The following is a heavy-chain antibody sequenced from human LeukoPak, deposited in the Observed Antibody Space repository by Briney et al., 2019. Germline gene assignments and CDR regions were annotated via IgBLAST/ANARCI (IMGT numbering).Heavy chain of an antibody. CDR1: GGSISSYY. J-gene: IGHJ4*02. D-gene: IGHD6-19*01. CDR2: IYASGNT. CDR3: ARVWSSSGWQGFDY. Sequence: PSETLPLTCTVSGGSISSYYWSWVRQPAGKGLEWIGRIYASGNTNYNPSLKGRVTMTVDTSKNQFSLNLSSVTAADTAVYYCARVWSSSGWQGFDYWGQGTLVTVSS. V-gene: IGHV4-4*07.